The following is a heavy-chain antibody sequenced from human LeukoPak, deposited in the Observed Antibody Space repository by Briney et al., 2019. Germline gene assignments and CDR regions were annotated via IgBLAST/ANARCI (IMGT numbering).Heavy chain of an antibody. CDR1: GYTFTSYG. CDR3: ARVPGDTVLRYFDWLLYFDY. D-gene: IGHD3-9*01. J-gene: IGHJ4*02. V-gene: IGHV1-2*02. Sequence: ASVKVSCKASGYTFTSYGISWVRQAPGQGLEWMGWINPNSGGTNYAQKFQGRVTMTRDTSISTAYMELSRLRSDDTAVYYCARVPGDTVLRYFDWLLYFDYWGQGTLVTVSS. CDR2: INPNSGGT.